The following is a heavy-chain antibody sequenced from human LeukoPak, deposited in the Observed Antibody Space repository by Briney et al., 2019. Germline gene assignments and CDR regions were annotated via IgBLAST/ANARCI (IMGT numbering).Heavy chain of an antibody. CDR2: IYYSGST. V-gene: IGHV4-31*03. J-gene: IGHJ4*02. CDR1: GGSISSGGYY. Sequence: SQTLSLTCTVSGGSISSGGYYWRWIRQHPGKGLEWIGYIYYSGSTYYNPSLKSRVTISVDTSKNQFSLKLSSVTAADTAVYYCARVSSGWYSSDYWGQGTLVTVSS. CDR3: ARVSSGWYSSDY. D-gene: IGHD6-19*01.